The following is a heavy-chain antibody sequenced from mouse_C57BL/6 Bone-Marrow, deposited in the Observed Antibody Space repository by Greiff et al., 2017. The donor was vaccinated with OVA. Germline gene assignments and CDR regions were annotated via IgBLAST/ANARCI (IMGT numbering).Heavy chain of an antibody. Sequence: EVMLVESGGGLVKPGGSLKLSCAASGFTFSSYAMSWVRQTPEKRLEWVATISDGGSYTYYPDNVKGRFTISRDNAKNNLYLQMSHLKSEDTAMYYCAREGTGTAWFAYRGQGTLVTVSA. CDR1: GFTFSSYA. V-gene: IGHV5-4*01. CDR3: AREGTGTAWFAY. J-gene: IGHJ3*01. D-gene: IGHD4-1*01. CDR2: ISDGGSYT.